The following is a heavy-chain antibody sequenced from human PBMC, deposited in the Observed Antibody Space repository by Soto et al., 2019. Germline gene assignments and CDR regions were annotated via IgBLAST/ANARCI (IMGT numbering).Heavy chain of an antibody. D-gene: IGHD2-21*01. CDR3: AASCVACGGFNYYGMDV. CDR2: IYYSGTT. CDR1: GGSISSGGYY. J-gene: IGHJ6*02. Sequence: QVQLQESGPGLVKPSQTLSLTCTVSGGSISSGGYYWYWIRQHPGKGLEWIGYIYYSGTTYYNPSRKSRVTISVDTSKNHFSRKLSSVTAADTAVYYCAASCVACGGFNYYGMDVWGQGTTVTVSS. V-gene: IGHV4-31*03.